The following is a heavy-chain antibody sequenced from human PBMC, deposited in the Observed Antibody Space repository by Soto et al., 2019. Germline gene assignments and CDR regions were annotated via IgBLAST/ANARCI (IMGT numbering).Heavy chain of an antibody. J-gene: IGHJ4*02. CDR3: ARDMFFDY. D-gene: IGHD2-15*01. CDR2: IYYSGST. Sequence: SETLSLTCPVSGGSISSYYWSWIRQPPGKGLEWIGYIYYSGSTNYNPSLKSRVTISVDTSKNQFSLKLSSVTAADTAVYYCARDMFFDYWGQGTLVTVSS. V-gene: IGHV4-59*08. CDR1: GGSISSYY.